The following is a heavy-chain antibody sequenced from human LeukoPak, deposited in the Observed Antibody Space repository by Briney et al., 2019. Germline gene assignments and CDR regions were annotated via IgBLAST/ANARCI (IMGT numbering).Heavy chain of an antibody. J-gene: IGHJ5*02. CDR3: ARRLDLNWFDP. Sequence: GGSLRLSCAASGFTFRSYSMNWVRQAPGKGLEWVSSISSSSSYIYYADSVKGRFTISRDNAKNSLYLQMNSLRAEDTAVHYCARRLDLNWFDPWGQGTLVTVSS. CDR2: ISSSSSYI. CDR1: GFTFRSYS. D-gene: IGHD5-12*01. V-gene: IGHV3-21*01.